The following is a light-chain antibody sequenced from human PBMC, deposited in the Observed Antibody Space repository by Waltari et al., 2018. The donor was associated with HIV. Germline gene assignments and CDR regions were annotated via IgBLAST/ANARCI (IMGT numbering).Light chain of an antibody. J-gene: IGLJ2*01. CDR1: ALLKKY. V-gene: IGLV3-25*03. CDR3: QSADSSGTYPVV. CDR2: KDS. Sequence: SYELTQRPSVSVSPGQTARITCSGDALLKKYGYWYQQKPGQAPVVVIYKDSERPSGIPERFSGSSSGTTVTLTISGVQAEDEADYYCQSADSSGTYPVVFGGGTKLTVL.